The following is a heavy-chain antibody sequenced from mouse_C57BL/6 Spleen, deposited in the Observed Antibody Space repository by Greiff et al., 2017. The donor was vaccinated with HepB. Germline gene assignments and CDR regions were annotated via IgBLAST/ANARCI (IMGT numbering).Heavy chain of an antibody. J-gene: IGHJ3*01. CDR2: IYPSDSET. D-gene: IGHD1-1*01. Sequence: VQLQQPGAELVRPGSSVKLSCKASGYTFTSYWMDWVKQRPGQGLEWIGNIYPSDSETHYNQKFKDKATLTVDKSSSTAYMQLSSLTSEDSAVYYCARSVDYYGSSRFAYWGQGTLVTVSA. V-gene: IGHV1-61*01. CDR1: GYTFTSYW. CDR3: ARSVDYYGSSRFAY.